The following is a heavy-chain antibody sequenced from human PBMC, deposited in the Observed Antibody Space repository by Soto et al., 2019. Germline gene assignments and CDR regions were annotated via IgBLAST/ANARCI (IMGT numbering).Heavy chain of an antibody. D-gene: IGHD2-15*01. CDR2: IDWDDDK. Sequence: SVPTLVNPTQTLTLTCTFSGFSLSTSGVRVSWIRQPPGKALEWLARIDWDDDKFYNTSLKTRLTISKDSSKNQVVLTMTNMDPVDTATYYCARMFHCSGGTCPFDYWGQGALVTVSS. J-gene: IGHJ4*02. V-gene: IGHV2-70*04. CDR3: ARMFHCSGGTCPFDY. CDR1: GFSLSTSGVR.